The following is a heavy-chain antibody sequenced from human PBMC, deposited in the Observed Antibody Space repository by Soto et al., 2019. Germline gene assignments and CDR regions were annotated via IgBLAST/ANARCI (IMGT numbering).Heavy chain of an antibody. CDR1: GFSLRNSEVG. CDR2: IYWDDDK. D-gene: IGHD4-17*01. CDR3: AHLTTGGFYFDY. Sequence: QITLKESGPTLVKPTQTLTLTCTFSGFSLRNSEVGVGWIRQPPGKALEWLALIYWDDDKRYSPSLKSRLTITNDTSKNQVVLTMTNMDPVDTATYYCAHLTTGGFYFDYWGQGTLVTVSS. J-gene: IGHJ4*02. V-gene: IGHV2-5*02.